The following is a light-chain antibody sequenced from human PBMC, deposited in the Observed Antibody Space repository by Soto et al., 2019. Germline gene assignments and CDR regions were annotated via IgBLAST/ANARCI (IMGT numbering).Light chain of an antibody. CDR2: SSR. J-gene: IGLJ1*01. Sequence: QSVLTQPPSASGTPGQRVPISCSGSTSNIGSNPVSWYQQLPGAAPKLLIFSSRLRLSGVPDRFSASKSGTSASLAISGLQSEDEADYYCAVWDDSLNGFVFGPGTKVTVL. CDR3: AVWDDSLNGFV. CDR1: TSNIGSNP. V-gene: IGLV1-44*01.